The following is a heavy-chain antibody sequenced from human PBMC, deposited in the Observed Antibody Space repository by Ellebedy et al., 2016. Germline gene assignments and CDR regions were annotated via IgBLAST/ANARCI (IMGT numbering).Heavy chain of an antibody. Sequence: SETLSLTXTVSGGSISSYYWSWIRQPPGKGLEWIGYIYYSGSTNYNPSLKSRVTISVDTSKNQFSLKLSSVTAADTAVYYCARESSISGGTDAFDIWGQGTMVTVSS. CDR2: IYYSGST. CDR3: ARESSISGGTDAFDI. D-gene: IGHD3-9*01. J-gene: IGHJ3*02. CDR1: GGSISSYY. V-gene: IGHV4-59*01.